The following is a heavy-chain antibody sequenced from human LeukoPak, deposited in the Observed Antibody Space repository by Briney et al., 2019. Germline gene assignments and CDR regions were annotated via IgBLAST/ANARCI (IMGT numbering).Heavy chain of an antibody. V-gene: IGHV4-34*01. D-gene: IGHD3-22*01. CDR1: GGSFSGYY. CDR2: INHSGST. J-gene: IGHJ4*02. Sequence: SETLSLTCAVYGGSFSGYYWSWIRQPPGKGLEWIGEINHSGSTNYNPSLKSRVTISVDTSKNQFSLKLSSVTAADTAVYYCARGPSYYYDSSGYVYWGQGTLVTVSS. CDR3: ARGPSYYYDSSGYVY.